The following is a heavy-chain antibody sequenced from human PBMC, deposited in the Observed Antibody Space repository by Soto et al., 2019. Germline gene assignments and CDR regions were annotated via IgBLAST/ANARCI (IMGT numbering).Heavy chain of an antibody. D-gene: IGHD3-10*01. CDR3: VHSGRRHGFRVLVGGSLDY. J-gene: IGHJ4*02. V-gene: IGHV2-5*02. Sequence: QITLKESGPTLVKPTQTLTLTCTFSGFSLSTSGVGVGWIRQTPGKALEWLALIFWDDDKRYSPSLKNRLTITKDTSKDQVVLTMTNMDPVDTATYYCVHSGRRHGFRVLVGGSLDYRGQGTLVTVSS. CDR2: IFWDDDK. CDR1: GFSLSTSGVG.